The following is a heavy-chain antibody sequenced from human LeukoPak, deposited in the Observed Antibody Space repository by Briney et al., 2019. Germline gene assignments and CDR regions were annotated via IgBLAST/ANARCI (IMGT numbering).Heavy chain of an antibody. V-gene: IGHV5-51*01. Sequence: GESLQISCQGSGYTFTSYWIGWVRQLPGKGLEWMGIVHPGDSDTRYSPSFQGQVTISVDKSISTAYLQWSSLKASDTAMYYCARSPWNSYDYWGQGTLVTVSS. D-gene: IGHD5-12*01. CDR2: VHPGDSDT. CDR3: ARSPWNSYDY. J-gene: IGHJ4*02. CDR1: GYTFTSYW.